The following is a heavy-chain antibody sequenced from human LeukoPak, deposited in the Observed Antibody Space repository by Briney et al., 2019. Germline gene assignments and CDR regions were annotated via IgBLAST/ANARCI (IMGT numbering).Heavy chain of an antibody. CDR2: IYHSGST. D-gene: IGHD3-9*01. Sequence: SETLSLTCTVSGYSISSGYYWGWIRQPPGKGLEWIGSIYHSGSTYYNPSLKSRVTISVDTSKNQFSLKLSSVTAADTAVYYCARRGNDILTGYYGSYYFDYWGQGTLVTVSS. CDR1: GYSISSGYY. V-gene: IGHV4-38-2*02. CDR3: ARRGNDILTGYYGSYYFDY. J-gene: IGHJ4*02.